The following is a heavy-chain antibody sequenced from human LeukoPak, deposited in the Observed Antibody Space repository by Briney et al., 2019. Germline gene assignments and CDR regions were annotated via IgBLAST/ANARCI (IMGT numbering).Heavy chain of an antibody. CDR3: TRVPAAAGRFYYGMDV. CDR2: IRSKAYGGTT. V-gene: IGHV3-49*03. J-gene: IGHJ6*02. CDR1: GFTFGDYA. D-gene: IGHD6-13*01. Sequence: GGSLRLSCTASGFTFGDYAMSWFRQAPGKGLEWVGFIRSKAYGGTTEYAASVKGRFTISRDDSKSIAYLQMNSLKTEDTAVYYCTRVPAAAGRFYYGMDVWGQGTTVTVSS.